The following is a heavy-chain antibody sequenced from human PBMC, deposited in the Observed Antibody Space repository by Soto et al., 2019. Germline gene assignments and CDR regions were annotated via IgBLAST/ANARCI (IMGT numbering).Heavy chain of an antibody. V-gene: IGHV3-30*18. J-gene: IGHJ3*02. CDR2: ISYDGSDK. CDR1: GFSFSSYD. CDR3: AKGVTSPTKHAFDI. D-gene: IGHD2-2*01. Sequence: QVHLVESGGGVVQPGRSLRLSCAASGFSFSSYDMHWVRQAPGKGLEWVAMISYDGSDKYFSDSVKGRLTISRDNSRKTVSLEMNSLRSKETAAYYCAKGVTSPTKHAFDIWGQGTMVTGSS.